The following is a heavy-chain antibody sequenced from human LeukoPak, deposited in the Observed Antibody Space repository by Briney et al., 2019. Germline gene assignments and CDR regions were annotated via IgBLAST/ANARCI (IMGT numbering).Heavy chain of an antibody. D-gene: IGHD3-10*01. CDR1: GGTFSSYA. CDR2: IIPIFGTA. Sequence: GASVKVSCKASGGTFSSYAISWVRQAPGQGPEWMGGIIPIFGTANYAQKFQGRVTITTDESTSTAYMELSSLRSEDTAVYYCAREGWFGELGFDDAFDIWGQGTMVTVSS. J-gene: IGHJ3*02. V-gene: IGHV1-69*05. CDR3: AREGWFGELGFDDAFDI.